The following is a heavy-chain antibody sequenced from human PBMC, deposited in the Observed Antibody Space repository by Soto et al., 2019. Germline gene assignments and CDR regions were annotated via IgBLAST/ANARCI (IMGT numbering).Heavy chain of an antibody. Sequence: ASVKVSCKAAGYTFTTYAIHWVRQAPGQRLEWMAWLNVGSGNTQYSQRFQGRVTITRDTSASTAYMELSSLRSEDTAVYYCARTSLGSTLLLDPWGQGTLVTVSS. D-gene: IGHD3-10*01. J-gene: IGHJ5*02. CDR1: GYTFTTYA. CDR2: LNVGSGNT. CDR3: ARTSLGSTLLLDP. V-gene: IGHV1-3*01.